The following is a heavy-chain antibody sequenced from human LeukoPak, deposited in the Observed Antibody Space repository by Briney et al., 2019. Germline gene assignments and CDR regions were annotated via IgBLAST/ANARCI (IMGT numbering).Heavy chain of an antibody. CDR2: IEPDGSGK. V-gene: IGHV3-7*01. CDR3: VTSWVRQQRDF. J-gene: IGHJ4*02. Sequence: GGSLRLSCAASGFTFSSYAMSWVRQAPGKGLEWVADIEPDGSGKTYVDSVKGRFTISRDNAQQSLYLQMDTLTAEDTAVYYCVTSWVRQQRDFWGQGTLVTVCS. CDR1: GFTFSSYA. D-gene: IGHD3-10*01.